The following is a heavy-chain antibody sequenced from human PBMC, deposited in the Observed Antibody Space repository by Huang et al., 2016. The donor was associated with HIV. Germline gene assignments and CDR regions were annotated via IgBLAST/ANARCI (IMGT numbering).Heavy chain of an antibody. CDR1: GGSFSGHY. CDR2: ISDSGST. J-gene: IGHJ3*02. Sequence: QVQLQQWGAELLKPSETLSLPCAVSGGSFSGHYWTWIRQPPGRGLEWIGEISDSGSTTDNPSLKGRVTISGDTSQGQFSLKLNSVTAAETAIYYCARMFKYDSGGYWGNDAFDIWGQGTMVTVSS. V-gene: IGHV4-34*02. D-gene: IGHD3-22*01. CDR3: ARMFKYDSGGYWGNDAFDI.